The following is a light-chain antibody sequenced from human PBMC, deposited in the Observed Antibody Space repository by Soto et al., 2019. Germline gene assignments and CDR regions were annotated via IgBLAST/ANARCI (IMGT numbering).Light chain of an antibody. CDR3: QQYGSSPMYI. Sequence: EIVLTQSPGTLSLPPGGRATLSCRASQIVGTTSLAWYQQKPGQAPRLLIYGSSNRAPGIPDRFSGGGSGTDFTLTISGLEPEDCAVYYCQQYGSSPMYIFGQGTKLEIK. V-gene: IGKV3-20*01. CDR2: GSS. CDR1: QIVGTTS. J-gene: IGKJ2*01.